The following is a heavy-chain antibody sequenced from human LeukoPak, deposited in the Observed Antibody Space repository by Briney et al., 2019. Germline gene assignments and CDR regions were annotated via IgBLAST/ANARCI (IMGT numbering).Heavy chain of an antibody. J-gene: IGHJ5*02. V-gene: IGHV6-1*01. D-gene: IGHD6-19*01. CDR3: AGGYSSGGKWFDP. Sequence: SQTLSLTCATSGDSVSSNSAAWNWIRQSPSRGLEWLGRTYYRSKWYNDYAVSVKSRITINPDTSKNQFSLQLSSVTPGDTAVYYCAGGYSSGGKWFDPWGQGTLVTVSS. CDR2: TYYRSKWYN. CDR1: GDSVSSNSAA.